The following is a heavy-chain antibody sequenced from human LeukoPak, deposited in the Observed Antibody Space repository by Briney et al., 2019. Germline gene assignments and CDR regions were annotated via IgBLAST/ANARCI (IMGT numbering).Heavy chain of an antibody. V-gene: IGHV1-69*05. CDR2: IIPISGTA. CDR1: GYTFTGYY. Sequence: SVKVSCKASGYTFTGYYMHWVRQAPGQGLEWMGGIIPISGTANYAQKFQGRVTITTDESTSTAYMELSSLRSEDTAVYYCASPATVTQGYYYYYMDVWGKGTTVTVSS. J-gene: IGHJ6*03. D-gene: IGHD4-11*01. CDR3: ASPATVTQGYYYYYMDV.